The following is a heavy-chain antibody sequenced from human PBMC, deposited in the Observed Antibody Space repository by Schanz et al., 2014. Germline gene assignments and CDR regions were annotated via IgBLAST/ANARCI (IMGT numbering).Heavy chain of an antibody. D-gene: IGHD2-15*01. J-gene: IGHJ4*02. CDR3: ARDPGGTKTHGL. CDR1: GFSFSSYS. V-gene: IGHV3-48*02. CDR2: ISSGGTTI. Sequence: EVQLLESGGGLVQPGGSLRLSCAVSGFSFSSYSMSWVRQAPGKGLEWIAYISSGGTTIYYADSVKGRFTISRDNAKSSLYLQMNSLRDEDTAVYYCARDPGGTKTHGLWGQGTLVTVSS.